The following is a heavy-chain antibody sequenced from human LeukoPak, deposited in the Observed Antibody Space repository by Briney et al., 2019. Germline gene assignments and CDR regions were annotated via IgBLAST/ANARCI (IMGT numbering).Heavy chain of an antibody. J-gene: IGHJ6*02. CDR3: TRGISYTMNI. CDR1: GFTFSDYW. CDR2: ISADGIRT. D-gene: IGHD2/OR15-2a*01. Sequence: GGSLRLSCAASGFTFSDYWMHWVRQAPGKGPERVSLISADGIRTTYADSVRGRFIISRDNAKNTLYLQMSSLRAEDTAVYYFTRGISYTMNIWGQGTTVTVSS. V-gene: IGHV3-74*01.